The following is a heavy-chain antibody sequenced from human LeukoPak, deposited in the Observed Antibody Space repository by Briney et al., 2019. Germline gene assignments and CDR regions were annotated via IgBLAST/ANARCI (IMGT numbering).Heavy chain of an antibody. CDR1: GFTFSSYG. V-gene: IGHV3-21*01. J-gene: IGHJ5*02. CDR2: ITSRSDK. CDR3: ARETFGVLSP. D-gene: IGHD3-3*01. Sequence: GGTLRLSCAASGFTFSSYGMSWARQAPGKGLEWVSSITSRSDKYYADSMKGRFTISRDNAKNSLSLQMNSLRAEDTAVYYCARETFGVLSPWGQGTLVTVSS.